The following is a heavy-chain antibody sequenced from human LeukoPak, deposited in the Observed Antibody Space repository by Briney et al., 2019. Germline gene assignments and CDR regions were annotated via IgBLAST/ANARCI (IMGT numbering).Heavy chain of an antibody. CDR2: IKQDGSEK. D-gene: IGHD3-3*01. J-gene: IGHJ6*03. CDR3: ARGGSITIFGVVIISTPYYYYMDV. Sequence: GGSLRLSCAASGFTFSSYWMSWVRQAPGKGLEWVANIKQDGSEKYYVDSVKGRSTISRDNAKNSLYLQMNSLRAEDTAVYYCARGGSITIFGVVIISTPYYYYMDVWGKGTTVTVSS. CDR1: GFTFSSYW. V-gene: IGHV3-7*01.